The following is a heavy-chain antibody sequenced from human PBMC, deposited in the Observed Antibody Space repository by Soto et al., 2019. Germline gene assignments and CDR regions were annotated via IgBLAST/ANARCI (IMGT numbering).Heavy chain of an antibody. CDR3: TTGLSNGYYNFDY. CDR1: GFTFNNAW. Sequence: HLVESGGGLVKPGGSLRLSCAASGFTFNNAWMSWVRQAPGKGLEWVGRIKGEADGGTTDYAAPVKGRITISRDHSKDTLYLQMNSLKTKDTAVYYCTTGLSNGYYNFDYWGQGTPVTVSS. V-gene: IGHV3-15*01. CDR2: IKGEADGGTT. J-gene: IGHJ4*02. D-gene: IGHD3-22*01.